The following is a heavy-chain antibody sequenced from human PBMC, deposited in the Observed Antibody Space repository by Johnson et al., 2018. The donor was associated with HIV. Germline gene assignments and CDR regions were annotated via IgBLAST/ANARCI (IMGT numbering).Heavy chain of an antibody. CDR1: GFTFSSYA. CDR3: ARDPPYGGNPSAFDV. J-gene: IGHJ3*01. V-gene: IGHV3-30-3*01. Sequence: QMQLVESGGGVVQPGRSLRLSCAASGFTFSSYAMHWVRQAPGKGLEWVAVISYDGSNKYYADSVKGRFTISRDNSKDTLYLQMHSLRPEDTALYYCARDPPYGGNPSAFDVWGQGTMVTVSS. D-gene: IGHD4-23*01. CDR2: ISYDGSNK.